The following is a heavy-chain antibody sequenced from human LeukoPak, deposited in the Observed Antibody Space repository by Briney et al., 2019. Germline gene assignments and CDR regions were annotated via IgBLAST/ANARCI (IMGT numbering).Heavy chain of an antibody. Sequence: SETLSLTCAVYGGSLSGYYWSWIRQPPGKGLEWIGESNHSGSTNYNPSLKSRVTISVDTSKNQFSLKLSSVTAADTAVYYCARGGSSWYTYYGMDVWGQGITVTVSS. CDR1: GGSLSGYY. CDR3: ARGGSSWYTYYGMDV. CDR2: SNHSGST. D-gene: IGHD6-13*01. V-gene: IGHV4-34*01. J-gene: IGHJ6*02.